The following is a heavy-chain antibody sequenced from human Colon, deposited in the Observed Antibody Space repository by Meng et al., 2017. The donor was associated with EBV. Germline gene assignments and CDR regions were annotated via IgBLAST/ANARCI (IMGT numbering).Heavy chain of an antibody. CDR2: NPNRGSS. CDR3: LRGSGGSV. Sequence: VRPLQNLSLTCAVSGCSITNHNGWAWVRQPQGKGLEWIGENPNRGSSPYNPSLKSRVSMSIDKSKNQFSLKLTSVTAADTAVYHCLRGSGGSVWGQGTLVTVSS. V-gene: IGHV4-4*03. D-gene: IGHD3-10*01. CDR1: GCSITNHNG. J-gene: IGHJ1*01.